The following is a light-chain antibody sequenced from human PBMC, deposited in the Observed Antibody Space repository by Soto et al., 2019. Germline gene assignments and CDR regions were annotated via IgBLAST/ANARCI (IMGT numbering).Light chain of an antibody. CDR2: GAS. Sequence: EIVMTQSPVTLSVSPGERATLSCRASQSVSSNLAWYQQKPGQAPRLLIYGASTRATGIPARFSGSRSGTEFTHTISSLQSEDFAVYYCQQYNNWPRTFGQGPKVEI. CDR1: QSVSSN. CDR3: QQYNNWPRT. J-gene: IGKJ1*01. V-gene: IGKV3-15*01.